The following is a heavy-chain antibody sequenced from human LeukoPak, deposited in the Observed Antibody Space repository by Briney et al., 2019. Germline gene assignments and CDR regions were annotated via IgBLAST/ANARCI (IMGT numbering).Heavy chain of an antibody. CDR2: ISDDGSST. Sequence: GRTLRLSCGASEFTFSRHWMYWVRRAPAEGLVWVSRISDDGSSTNYADSVKGRFAISRDNAKNTLYLQMNSLRAEDTSVYYCARGSNGWSGIDYWGQGTLVTVSS. CDR1: EFTFSRHW. D-gene: IGHD6-19*01. J-gene: IGHJ4*02. V-gene: IGHV3-74*01. CDR3: ARGSNGWSGIDY.